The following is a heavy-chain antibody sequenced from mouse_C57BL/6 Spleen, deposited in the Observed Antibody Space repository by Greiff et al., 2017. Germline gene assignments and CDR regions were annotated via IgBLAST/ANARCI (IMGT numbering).Heavy chain of an antibody. CDR1: GYTFTDYN. V-gene: IGHV1-18*01. Sequence: EFQLQQSGPELVKPGASVKIPCKASGYTFTDYNMDWVKQSHGKSLEWIGDINPNNVGTSYNQKFKGKATLTVDNSSSTAYMELRSLTSEDTAVYYCARPYYDGSRSPFAYWGQGTLVTVSA. D-gene: IGHD1-1*01. J-gene: IGHJ3*01. CDR2: INPNNVGT. CDR3: ARPYYDGSRSPFAY.